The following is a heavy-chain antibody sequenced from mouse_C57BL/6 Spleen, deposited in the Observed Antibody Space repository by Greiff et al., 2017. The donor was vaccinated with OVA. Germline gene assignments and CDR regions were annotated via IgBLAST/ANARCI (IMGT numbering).Heavy chain of an antibody. Sequence: EVHLVESGGGLVKPGGSLKLSCAASGFTFSDYGMHWVRQAPEKGLEWVAYISSGSSTIYYADTVKGRFTISRDNAKNTLFLQMTSLRSEDTAMYYCAIYGNYGNFDYWGQGTTLTVSS. J-gene: IGHJ2*01. CDR3: AIYGNYGNFDY. CDR1: GFTFSDYG. V-gene: IGHV5-17*01. D-gene: IGHD2-1*01. CDR2: ISSGSSTI.